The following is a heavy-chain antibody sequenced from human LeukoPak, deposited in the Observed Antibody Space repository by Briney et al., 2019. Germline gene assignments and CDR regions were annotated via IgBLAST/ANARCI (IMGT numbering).Heavy chain of an antibody. CDR2: IRNDGGET. CDR1: GFTFSDHW. V-gene: IGHV3-74*01. J-gene: IGHJ4*02. D-gene: IGHD2-2*01. Sequence: GGSLRLSCVGSGFTFSDHWMHWVRQAPGKGLVWVSRIRNDGGETNYADSVKGRFTISRDNAKNTLFLQMNSLRAEDTAVYYCAKQHVVPAATPAFDYWGQGTLVTVSS. CDR3: AKQHVVPAATPAFDY.